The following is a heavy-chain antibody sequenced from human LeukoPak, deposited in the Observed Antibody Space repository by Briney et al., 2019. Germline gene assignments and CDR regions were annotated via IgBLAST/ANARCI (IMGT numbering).Heavy chain of an antibody. V-gene: IGHV4-34*01. CDR2: INHSGST. Sequence: SETLSLTCAVYGGSFSGYYWSWIRQPPGKGLEWIGEINHSGSTNYNPSLKSRVTISVDTSKNQFSLKLSSVTAADTAVYYCARSWYYFDYWGQGTLVTVSS. CDR1: GGSFSGYY. D-gene: IGHD2-8*02. CDR3: ARSWYYFDY. J-gene: IGHJ4*02.